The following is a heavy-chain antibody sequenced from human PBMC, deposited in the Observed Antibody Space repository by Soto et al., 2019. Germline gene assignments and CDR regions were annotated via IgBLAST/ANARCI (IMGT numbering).Heavy chain of an antibody. Sequence: GGSLRLSCAASGFTFSSYAMSWVRQPPGKGLEWVSAITDSGSSIFYADSVKGRFIISRDNSKNTLYLQMHSLRAEDTAVYYCAKVKVAADYWGQGTLVTVSS. CDR3: AKVKVAADY. J-gene: IGHJ4*02. CDR1: GFTFSSYA. V-gene: IGHV3-23*01. D-gene: IGHD1-26*01. CDR2: ITDSGSSI.